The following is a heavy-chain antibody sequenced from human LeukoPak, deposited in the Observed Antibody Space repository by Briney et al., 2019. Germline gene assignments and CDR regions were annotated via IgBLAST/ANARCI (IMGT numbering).Heavy chain of an antibody. CDR2: INNDGSST. Sequence: QPGGSLRLSCAASGFTFDTYWMHWVRQAPATGLVWVARINNDGSSTSYADSVKGRFTISRDNAKNTLYLQMNSLRADDTAVYYCARDHFSGCPDYWGQGTLVTVSS. J-gene: IGHJ4*02. CDR3: ARDHFSGCPDY. CDR1: GFTFDTYW. V-gene: IGHV3-74*01. D-gene: IGHD6-19*01.